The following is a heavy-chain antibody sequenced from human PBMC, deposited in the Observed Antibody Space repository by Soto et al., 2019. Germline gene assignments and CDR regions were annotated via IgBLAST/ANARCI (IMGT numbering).Heavy chain of an antibody. CDR2: ISAYNGNT. Sequence: GASVKVSCKASGYTFTSYDISWVRQAPGQGLERMGWISAYNGNTNYAQKLQGRVTMTTDTSTSTAYMELRSLRSDDTAGYYCARDRGLWLDYYDSSDYYMGDYWGQGTLVTGSS. J-gene: IGHJ4*02. D-gene: IGHD3-22*01. CDR3: ARDRGLWLDYYDSSDYYMGDY. V-gene: IGHV1-18*04. CDR1: GYTFTSYD.